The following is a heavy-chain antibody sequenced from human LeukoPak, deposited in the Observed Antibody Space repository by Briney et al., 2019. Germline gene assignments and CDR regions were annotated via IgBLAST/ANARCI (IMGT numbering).Heavy chain of an antibody. CDR2: FSAYNGKT. V-gene: IGHV1-18*01. CDR1: GYTFTSYG. Sequence: GASVKVSCEASGYTFTSYGMSWVRQSRGQRGEWMGWFSAYNGKTNYAQKLQGRATMTTDTSTSTAYMELRSLRSDDTAVYYCARASGNNYYDSSGCDYWGQGTLVTVCS. D-gene: IGHD3-22*01. CDR3: ARASGNNYYDSSGCDY. J-gene: IGHJ4*02.